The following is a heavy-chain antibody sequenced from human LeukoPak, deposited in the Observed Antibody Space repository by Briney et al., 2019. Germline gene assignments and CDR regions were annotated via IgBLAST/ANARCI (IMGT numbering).Heavy chain of an antibody. CDR2: INPSGGST. Sequence: ASVKVSCKASGYTFTSYYMHWVRQAPGQGLEWMGIINPSGGSTSYAQKFQGRVTMTRDTSTSTVYMELSSLRSEDTAVYYCARGYCSGGSCYLLDGYYYYYYYMDVWGKGTTVTISS. V-gene: IGHV1-46*01. CDR3: ARGYCSGGSCYLLDGYYYYYYYMDV. J-gene: IGHJ6*03. CDR1: GYTFTSYY. D-gene: IGHD2-15*01.